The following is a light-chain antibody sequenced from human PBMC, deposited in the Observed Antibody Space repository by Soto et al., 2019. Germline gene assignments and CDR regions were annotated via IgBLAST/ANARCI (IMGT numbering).Light chain of an antibody. J-gene: IGLJ1*01. CDR2: EVN. CDR1: SSDVGGYNY. V-gene: IGLV2-8*01. Sequence: QSVLTQPPSASGSPGQSVAISCTGTSSDVGGYNYVSWYQQHPGKAPKLMIYEVNKRPSGVPDRFSGSKSGNTASLTVSGLQAEDEADYYCAAWDDSLNGHYVFGTGTKVTVL. CDR3: AAWDDSLNGHYV.